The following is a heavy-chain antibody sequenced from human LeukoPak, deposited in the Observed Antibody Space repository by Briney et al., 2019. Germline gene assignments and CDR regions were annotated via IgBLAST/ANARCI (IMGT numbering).Heavy chain of an antibody. CDR2: INHSGST. CDR3: ARGRSGSGSYYRRDWFDP. J-gene: IGHJ5*02. CDR1: GGSISSYY. D-gene: IGHD3-10*01. Sequence: SETLSLTCTVSGGSISSYYWSWIRQPPGKGLGWIGEINHSGSTNYNPSLKSRVTISVDTSKNQFSLKLSSVTAADTAVYYCARGRSGSGSYYRRDWFDPWGQGTLVTVSS. V-gene: IGHV4-34*01.